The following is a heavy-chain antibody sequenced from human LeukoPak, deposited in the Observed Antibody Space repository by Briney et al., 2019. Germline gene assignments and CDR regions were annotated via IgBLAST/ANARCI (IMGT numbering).Heavy chain of an antibody. CDR2: IYPGDSDT. CDR3: ARRPIGDRGDPNGDYNWFDP. CDR1: GYSFTSYW. J-gene: IGHJ5*02. Sequence: GESLKISCKGSGYSFTSYWIGWVRQMPGKGLEWMGIIYPGDSDTRYSPSFQGQVTISADKSISTAYLQWSSLKASDTAMYYCARRPIGDRGDPNGDYNWFDPWGQGTLVTVSS. V-gene: IGHV5-51*01. D-gene: IGHD4-17*01.